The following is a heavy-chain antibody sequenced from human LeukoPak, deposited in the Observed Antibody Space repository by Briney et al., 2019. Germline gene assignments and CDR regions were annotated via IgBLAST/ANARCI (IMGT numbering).Heavy chain of an antibody. Sequence: SVKVSCKASGGTFSSYAISWVRQAPGQGLEWMGRIIPILGIANYAQKFQGRVTITADKSTSTAYMELSSLRSEDTAVYYCARGSFGESPDYWGQGTLVTVSS. V-gene: IGHV1-69*04. CDR1: GGTFSSYA. D-gene: IGHD3-10*01. J-gene: IGHJ4*02. CDR2: IIPILGIA. CDR3: ARGSFGESPDY.